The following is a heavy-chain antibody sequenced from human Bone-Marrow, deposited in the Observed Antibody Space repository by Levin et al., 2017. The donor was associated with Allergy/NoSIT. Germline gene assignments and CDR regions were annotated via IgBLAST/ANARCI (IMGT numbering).Heavy chain of an antibody. CDR2: IWYDGSNK. D-gene: IGHD2-2*01. V-gene: IGHV3-33*01. J-gene: IGHJ3*02. CDR1: GFTFSSYG. Sequence: GESLKISCAASGFTFSSYGMHWVRQAPGKGLEWVAVIWYDGSNKYYADSVKGRFTISRDNSKNTLYLQMNSLRAEDTAVYYCARFGVGAFDIWGQGTMVTVSS. CDR3: ARFGVGAFDI.